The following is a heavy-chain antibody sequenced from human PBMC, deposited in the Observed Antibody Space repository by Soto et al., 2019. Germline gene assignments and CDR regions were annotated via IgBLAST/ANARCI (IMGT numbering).Heavy chain of an antibody. V-gene: IGHV3-30-3*01. Sequence: GGSLRLSCAASGFTFSSYAMHWVRQAPGKGLEWVAVISYDGSNKYYADSVKGRFTISRDNSKNTLYLQMNSLRAEDTAVYYCAREIRLPRSSWGQGTLVTVSS. CDR1: GFTFSSYA. CDR2: ISYDGSNK. CDR3: AREIRLPRSS. J-gene: IGHJ5*02.